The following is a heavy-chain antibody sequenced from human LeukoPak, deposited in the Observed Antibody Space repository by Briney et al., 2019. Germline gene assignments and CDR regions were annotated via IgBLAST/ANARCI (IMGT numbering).Heavy chain of an antibody. Sequence: GGPLRLSCAASGFTFSSYAMSWVRQAPGKARECVSAISGSGGSTYYADSVKGRFTISRDNSKNTPYLQMNSLRAEDTAVYYCAKDDVEMATITHFDYWGQGTLVTVSS. D-gene: IGHD5-24*01. CDR1: GFTFSSYA. J-gene: IGHJ4*02. V-gene: IGHV3-23*01. CDR3: AKDDVEMATITHFDY. CDR2: ISGSGGST.